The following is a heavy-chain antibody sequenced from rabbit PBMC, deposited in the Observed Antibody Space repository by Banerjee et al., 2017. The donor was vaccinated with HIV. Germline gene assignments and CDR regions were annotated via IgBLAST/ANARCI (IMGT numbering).Heavy chain of an antibody. V-gene: IGHV1S40*01. Sequence: QSLEESGGDLVKPGASLTLTCTASGLSFSSRNYMCWVRQAPGKGLEWIACIYTGSSGSTYYASWAKGRFTISKTSSTTVTLQMTSLTAADTATYFCARDGYVDYGADWGYYFNLWGQGTLVTVS. CDR3: ARDGYVDYGADWGYYFNL. J-gene: IGHJ4*01. CDR2: IYTGSSGST. D-gene: IGHD2-1*01. CDR1: GLSFSSRNY.